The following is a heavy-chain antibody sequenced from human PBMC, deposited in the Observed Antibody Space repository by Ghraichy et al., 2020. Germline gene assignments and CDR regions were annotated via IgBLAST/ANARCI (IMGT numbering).Heavy chain of an antibody. CDR3: ASGYNYGYRYFDY. Sequence: WGSLRLSCAASGFTFSTYIMNWVRQAPGKGLEWVSYISSGGGTIYYADSVKGRFTISRDNAKNSLYLQMNSLRAEDTAVYYCASGYNYGYRYFDYWGQGTLVTVAS. J-gene: IGHJ4*02. D-gene: IGHD5-18*01. V-gene: IGHV3-48*04. CDR1: GFTFSTYI. CDR2: ISSGGGTI.